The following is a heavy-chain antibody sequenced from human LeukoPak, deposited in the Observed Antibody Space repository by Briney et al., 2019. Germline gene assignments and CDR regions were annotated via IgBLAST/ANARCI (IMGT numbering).Heavy chain of an antibody. D-gene: IGHD3-10*01. V-gene: IGHV3-48*04. CDR2: ISSSSSTI. J-gene: IGHJ4*02. Sequence: PGGSLRLSCAASGFTFSSYSMNWVRQAPGKGLEWVSYISSSSSTIYYADSVKGRFTISRDNAKNSLYLQMNSLRAEDTAVYYCARDHWYYGSGSPEPTDYWGQGTLVTVSS. CDR1: GFTFSSYS. CDR3: ARDHWYYGSGSPEPTDY.